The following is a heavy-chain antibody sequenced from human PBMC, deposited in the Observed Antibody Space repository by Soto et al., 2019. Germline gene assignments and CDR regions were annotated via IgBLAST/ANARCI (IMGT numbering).Heavy chain of an antibody. CDR1: GFTFSSYG. Sequence: SLRLSCAASGFTFSSYGMHWVRQAPGKGLEWVAVIWYDGSNKYYADSVKGRFTISRDNSKNTLYLQMNSLRAEDTAVYYCARASGYSYGISDYWGQGTLVTVSS. CDR3: ARASGYSYGISDY. D-gene: IGHD5-18*01. CDR2: IWYDGSNK. J-gene: IGHJ4*02. V-gene: IGHV3-33*01.